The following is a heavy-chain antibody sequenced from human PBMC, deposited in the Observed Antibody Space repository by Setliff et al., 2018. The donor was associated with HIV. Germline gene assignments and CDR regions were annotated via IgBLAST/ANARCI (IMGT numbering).Heavy chain of an antibody. V-gene: IGHV4-39*02. CDR2: ISRSGST. Sequence: SETLSLTCTVSGGSISSGGYYWSWMRQPPGKGLEWIGEISRSGSTTYHPSLKSRLTISVDASKRHFSLKLSPVTAADTAVYYCARAGAIPSWAVSGLSYYCYMDVWGKGTTVTVSS. CDR3: ARAGAIPSWAVSGLSYYCYMDV. D-gene: IGHD6-19*01. CDR1: GGSISSGGYY. J-gene: IGHJ6*03.